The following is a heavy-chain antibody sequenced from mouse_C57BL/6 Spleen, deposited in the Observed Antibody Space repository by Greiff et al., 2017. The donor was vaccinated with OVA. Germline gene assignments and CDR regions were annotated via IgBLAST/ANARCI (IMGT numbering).Heavy chain of an antibody. CDR2: IDPSDSYT. J-gene: IGHJ2*01. Sequence: VQLQQPGAELVMPGASVKLSCKASGYTFTSYWMHWVKQRPGQGLEWIGEIDPSDSYTNYNQKFKGKSTLTVDKSSSTAYMQLSSLTSEDSAVYYCASSDYYGSSLYYFDYWGQGTTLTVSS. CDR1: GYTFTSYW. V-gene: IGHV1-69*01. D-gene: IGHD1-1*01. CDR3: ASSDYYGSSLYYFDY.